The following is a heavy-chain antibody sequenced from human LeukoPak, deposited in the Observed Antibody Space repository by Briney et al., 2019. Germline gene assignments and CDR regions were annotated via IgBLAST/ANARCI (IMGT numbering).Heavy chain of an antibody. D-gene: IGHD2-2*01. CDR3: AKDPYGTRYFDY. V-gene: IGHV3-23*01. CDR1: GFTFSSHA. CDR2: LSGSGYNT. Sequence: GGSLRLACAASGFTFSSHALSWVRQAPGKGLEWVSSLSGSGYNTYYADSVKGRFTISRDNSKNTVYLQMNSLRAEDTAVYYCAKDPYGTRYFDYWGQGTLVTVSS. J-gene: IGHJ4*02.